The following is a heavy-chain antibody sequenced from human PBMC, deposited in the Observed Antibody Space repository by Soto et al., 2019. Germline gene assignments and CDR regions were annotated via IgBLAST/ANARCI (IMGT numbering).Heavy chain of an antibody. CDR2: IIGSGGST. Sequence: GGSLRLSCAASGFTFSSYAMSWVRQAPGKGLEWVSAIIGSGGSTYYADSVKGRFTISRDNSKNTLYLQMNSLRAEDTAVYYCAKSYPATNYDFWSGYYTLDYYYMDVWGKGTTVTVSS. V-gene: IGHV3-23*01. D-gene: IGHD3-3*01. J-gene: IGHJ6*03. CDR3: AKSYPATNYDFWSGYYTLDYYYMDV. CDR1: GFTFSSYA.